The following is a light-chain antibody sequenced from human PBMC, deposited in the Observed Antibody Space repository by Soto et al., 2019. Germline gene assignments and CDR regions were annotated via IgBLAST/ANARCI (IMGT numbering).Light chain of an antibody. Sequence: EIVMTQSPATLSVSPGERVTLSCRASQDIRSSLAWYQQKPGQAPRLLIYGASIRATGVPATFSGSGSGTEFPLSISSLQSEHLGVYYCQQDSSWPLTFGGGTKVEIK. J-gene: IGKJ4*01. CDR3: QQDSSWPLT. CDR2: GAS. CDR1: QDIRSS. V-gene: IGKV3-15*01.